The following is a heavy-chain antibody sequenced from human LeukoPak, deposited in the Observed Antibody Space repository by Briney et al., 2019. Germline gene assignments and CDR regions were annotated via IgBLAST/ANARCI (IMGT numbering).Heavy chain of an antibody. J-gene: IGHJ4*02. V-gene: IGHV4-4*02. Sequence: SETLSPTCGVSGGSITSTNYWTWVRQPPGKGLEWIGEVNLQGSTNYNPSLMGRVAISVDMSENLISLQLTSVTAADTAVYYCAREGGPYRPLDYSGQGTLVTVS. CDR2: VNLQGST. CDR3: AREGGPYRPLDY. CDR1: GGSITSTNY.